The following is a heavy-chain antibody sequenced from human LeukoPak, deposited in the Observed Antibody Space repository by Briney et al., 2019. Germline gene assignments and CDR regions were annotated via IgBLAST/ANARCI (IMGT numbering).Heavy chain of an antibody. Sequence: PSETLSLTCTVSGGSISNYYWSWIRQPPGKGLEWIGYIYYSGSTNYNPSLKSRVTISVDTSKNQFSLKLSSVTAADTAVYYCARSHFRITIFGVVMNWFDPWGQGTLVTVSS. D-gene: IGHD3-3*01. V-gene: IGHV4-59*01. CDR2: IYYSGST. CDR3: ARSHFRITIFGVVMNWFDP. J-gene: IGHJ5*02. CDR1: GGSISNYY.